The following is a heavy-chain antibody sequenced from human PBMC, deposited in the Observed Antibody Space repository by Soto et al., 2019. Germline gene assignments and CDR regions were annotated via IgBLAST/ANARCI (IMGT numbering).Heavy chain of an antibody. V-gene: IGHV4-59*02. Sequence: QVQLQEAGPGVVKPSETLSLTCTVTGASVINDYWNWIRPPPGKGLEWIGFVYDSDSTSYNSSLKSRLTISVDTPKNQFYLKLSSVTAADTAVYYCVRQVGATGSYSYAVWGQGTMVTASS. CDR1: GASVINDY. D-gene: IGHD1-26*01. J-gene: IGHJ3*01. CDR3: VRQVGATGSYSYAV. CDR2: VYDSDST.